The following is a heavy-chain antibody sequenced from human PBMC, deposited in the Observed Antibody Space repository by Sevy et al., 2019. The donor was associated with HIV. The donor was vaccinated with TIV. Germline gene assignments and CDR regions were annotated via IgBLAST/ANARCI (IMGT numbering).Heavy chain of an antibody. CDR2: ISAYNGNT. V-gene: IGHV1-18*01. CDR3: ARLVLWFGELLSRGMDV. J-gene: IGHJ6*02. D-gene: IGHD3-10*01. Sequence: ASVKVSCKASGYTFTSYGISWVRQAPGQGLEWMGWISAYNGNTNYAQKLQGRVTMTTDTSTSTAYMELRSLRSDDTAVYYCARLVLWFGELLSRGMDVWGQGTTVTVSS. CDR1: GYTFTSYG.